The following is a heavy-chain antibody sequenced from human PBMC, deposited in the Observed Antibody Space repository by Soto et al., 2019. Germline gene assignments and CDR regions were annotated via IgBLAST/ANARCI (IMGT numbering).Heavy chain of an antibody. V-gene: IGHV6-1*01. J-gene: IGHJ3*02. D-gene: IGHD5-12*01. CDR1: GDRVSSNSAA. Sequence: SQTRSLTCAISGDRVSSNSAAWNWIRQSPSRGLEWLGRTYYRSKWYNDYAVSVKSRITINPDTSKNQFSLQLNSVTPEDTAVYYCARDRYLVATIRFDAFDIWGQGTMVTVSS. CDR2: TYYRSKWYN. CDR3: ARDRYLVATIRFDAFDI.